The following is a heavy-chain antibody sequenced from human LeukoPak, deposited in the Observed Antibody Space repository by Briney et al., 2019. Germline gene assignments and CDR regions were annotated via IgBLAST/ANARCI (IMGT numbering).Heavy chain of an antibody. CDR2: IYYSGST. CDR1: GGSISSYY. V-gene: IGHV4-59*01. D-gene: IGHD2-2*01. J-gene: IGHJ5*02. Sequence: PSETLSPTCTVSGGSISSYYWSWIRQPPGKGLEWIGYIYYSGSTNYNPSLKSRVTLSVDTSKDQFSLKLSSVTAADTAVYYCAREVPCSSTSCYAMGWFDPWGQGTLVTVSS. CDR3: AREVPCSSTSCYAMGWFDP.